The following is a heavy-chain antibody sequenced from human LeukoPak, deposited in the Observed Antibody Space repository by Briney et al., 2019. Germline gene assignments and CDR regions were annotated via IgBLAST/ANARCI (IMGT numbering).Heavy chain of an antibody. CDR3: ARGAIVVVPAAPRSNGMDV. J-gene: IGHJ6*02. V-gene: IGHV4-34*01. Sequence: SETLSLTCAVYGGSFSGYYWSWIRQPPGKGLEWIGEINHSGSTNYNPPLKSRVTISVDTSKNQFSLKLSSVTAADTAVYYCARGAIVVVPAAPRSNGMDVWGQGTTVTVSS. D-gene: IGHD2-2*01. CDR2: INHSGST. CDR1: GGSFSGYY.